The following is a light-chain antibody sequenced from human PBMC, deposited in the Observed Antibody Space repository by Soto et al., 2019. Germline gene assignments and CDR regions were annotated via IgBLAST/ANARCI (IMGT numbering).Light chain of an antibody. CDR1: QSVLYSSNNKNY. Sequence: DIVLTQSPDSLAVSLGERATINCKSSQSVLYSSNNKNYLAWYQQKPGQPPKLLIYWAPTRESGVPDRFSGSGSGTDFTLTISSLQAEDVAVYYCQQYYSLWTFGQGTKVEIK. CDR2: WAP. V-gene: IGKV4-1*01. J-gene: IGKJ1*01. CDR3: QQYYSLWT.